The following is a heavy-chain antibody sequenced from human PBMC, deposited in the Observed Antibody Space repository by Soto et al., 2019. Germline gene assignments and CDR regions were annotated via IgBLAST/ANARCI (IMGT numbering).Heavy chain of an antibody. CDR2: IYHSGST. CDR3: ARESITMMTRGTFDY. D-gene: IGHD3-22*01. J-gene: IGHJ4*02. CDR1: GGSISSGGYS. Sequence: SETLSLTCAVSGGSISSGGYSWSWIRQPPGKGLEWIVYIYHSGSTYYNPSLKSRVTISVDRSKNQFSLKLSSVTAADTAVYYCARESITMMTRGTFDYWGQGTLVTVSS. V-gene: IGHV4-30-2*01.